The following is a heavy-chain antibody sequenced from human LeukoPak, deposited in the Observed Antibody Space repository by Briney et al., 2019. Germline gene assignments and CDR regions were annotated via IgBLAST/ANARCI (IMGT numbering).Heavy chain of an antibody. J-gene: IGHJ4*02. V-gene: IGHV3-30-3*01. CDR2: ISYDGSNK. CDR1: GFTFSSYA. D-gene: IGHD3-9*01. CDR3: ARDGLTYYFDY. Sequence: GGSLRLSCAASGFTFSSYAMHWVRQAPGKGLEWVAVISYDGSNKYYADSVKGRFTISRDNSKNTLDLQMNSLRAEDTAVYYCARDGLTYYFDYWGQGTLVTVSS.